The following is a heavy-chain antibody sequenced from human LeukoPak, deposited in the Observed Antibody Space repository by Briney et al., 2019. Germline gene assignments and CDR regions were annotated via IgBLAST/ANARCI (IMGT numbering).Heavy chain of an antibody. CDR1: GSTFSSYG. CDR3: AKDSTPSGYYDRLFDY. J-gene: IGHJ4*02. D-gene: IGHD3-22*01. V-gene: IGHV3-30*18. CDR2: ISYDGSNK. Sequence: PGGSLRLSCAASGSTFSSYGMHWVRQAPGKGLEWVAVISYDGSNKYYADSVKGRFTISRDNSKNTLYLQMNSLRAGDTAVYYCAKDSTPSGYYDRLFDYWGQGTLVTVSS.